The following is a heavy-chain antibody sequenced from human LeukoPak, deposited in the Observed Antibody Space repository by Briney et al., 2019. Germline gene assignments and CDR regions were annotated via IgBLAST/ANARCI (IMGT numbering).Heavy chain of an antibody. J-gene: IGHJ4*02. D-gene: IGHD6-19*01. CDR3: ARGPSGSSGWIFDY. CDR1: GGSISSYY. Sequence: SETLSLTCTVSGGSISSYYWSWIRQPPGKGLEWIGYIYYSGSTNYNPSLKSRVTISVDTSKNQFSLKLSSVTAADTAVYYWARGPSGSSGWIFDYRGQGTLVTVSS. V-gene: IGHV4-59*01. CDR2: IYYSGST.